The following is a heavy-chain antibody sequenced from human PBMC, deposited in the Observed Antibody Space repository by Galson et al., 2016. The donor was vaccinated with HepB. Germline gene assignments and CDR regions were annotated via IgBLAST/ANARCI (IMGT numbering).Heavy chain of an antibody. J-gene: IGHJ5*02. Sequence: SETLSLTCTVSGGSISGYYWSWIRQPPGKGLEWIGDIYYSGSTNYNPSLKSRVTISVDTSKNQFSLKLSSVTAADTAVYYCARRRNYYDSSGYYYDYFDPWGQGTQVTVSS. V-gene: IGHV4-59*08. D-gene: IGHD3-22*01. CDR3: ARRRNYYDSSGYYYDYFDP. CDR1: GGSISGYY. CDR2: IYYSGST.